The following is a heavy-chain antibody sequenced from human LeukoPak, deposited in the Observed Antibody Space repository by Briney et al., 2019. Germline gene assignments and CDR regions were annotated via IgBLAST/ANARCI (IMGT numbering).Heavy chain of an antibody. V-gene: IGHV3-30*04. CDR3: AKDAGGYGPEGKFDP. CDR2: ISYNARNT. J-gene: IGHJ5*01. Sequence: PGGSLRLSCAASGFTFSDYAVHWVRQAPGKGLEWVAAISYNARNTKYADSVKGRFTISRDNSKNTLYLQMNSLRAEDTAVYYCAKDAGGYGPEGKFDPWGQGTLVTVSS. D-gene: IGHD5-12*01. CDR1: GFTFSDYA.